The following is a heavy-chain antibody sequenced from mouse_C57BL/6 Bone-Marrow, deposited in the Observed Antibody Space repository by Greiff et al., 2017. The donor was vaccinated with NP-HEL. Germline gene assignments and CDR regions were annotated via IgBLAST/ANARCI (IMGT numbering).Heavy chain of an antibody. V-gene: IGHV5-9*01. Sequence: EVQRVESGGGLVKPGGSLKLSCAASGFTFSSYTMSWVRQTPEKRLEWVATISGGGGNTYYPDSVKGRFTISRDNAKNTLYLQMSSLRSEDTALYYCASHYDYGGFAYWGQGTLVTVSA. CDR1: GFTFSSYT. J-gene: IGHJ3*01. D-gene: IGHD2-4*01. CDR3: ASHYDYGGFAY. CDR2: ISGGGGNT.